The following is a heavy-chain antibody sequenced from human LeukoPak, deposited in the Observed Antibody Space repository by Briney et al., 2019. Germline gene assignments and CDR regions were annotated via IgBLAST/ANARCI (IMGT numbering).Heavy chain of an antibody. D-gene: IGHD3-16*01. CDR2: ISVSGGST. CDR3: AKSPGGVVSTSFDN. V-gene: IGHV3-23*01. Sequence: PGGSLRLSCAASGFTFSTYAMSWVRQAPGKGLEWVSVISVSGGSTYYADSVKGRFTISRDNSKNTLYLQMNSLRAEDTAVYYCAKSPGGVVSTSFDNWGQGTLVTVSS. J-gene: IGHJ4*02. CDR1: GFTFSTYA.